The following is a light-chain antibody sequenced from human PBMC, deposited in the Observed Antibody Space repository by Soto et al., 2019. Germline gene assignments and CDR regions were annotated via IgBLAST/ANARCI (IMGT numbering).Light chain of an antibody. CDR3: QQSYSTPYT. J-gene: IGKJ2*01. Sequence: DIQMNQSPSSLSASVGDRVTITCRASQSISSYFNWYQQKPGKAPKLLIYAASSLQSGVPSRFSGSGSGTDFPLTISSLQPEDCATYYFQQSYSTPYTLGQGTKLEIK. V-gene: IGKV1-39*01. CDR2: AAS. CDR1: QSISSY.